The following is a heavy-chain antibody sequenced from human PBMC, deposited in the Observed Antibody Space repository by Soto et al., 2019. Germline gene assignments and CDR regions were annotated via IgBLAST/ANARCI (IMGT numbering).Heavy chain of an antibody. D-gene: IGHD6-19*01. CDR1: GYTFTSYG. CDR2: ISAYNGNT. J-gene: IGHJ4*02. V-gene: IGHV1-18*04. Sequence: ASVKVSCKASGYTFTSYGISWVRQAPRQGLEWMGWISAYNGNTNYAQKLQGRVTMTTDTSTSTAYMELRSLRSDDTAVYYCARDSPGYSSGWYHAYDYWGQGTLVTVSS. CDR3: ARDSPGYSSGWYHAYDY.